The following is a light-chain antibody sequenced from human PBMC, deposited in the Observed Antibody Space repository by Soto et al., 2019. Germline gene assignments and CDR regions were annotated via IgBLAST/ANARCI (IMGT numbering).Light chain of an antibody. V-gene: IGLV2-11*01. J-gene: IGLJ1*01. Sequence: QSVLTQPRSVSGSPGQSVTISCTGTSSDVGGYNYVSWYQQHPGKAPKLMIYDVSKRPSGVPDRFSGSKSGNTASLTISGLQAEDEADYYCCSYAGSYGYVFGTGTKVNVL. CDR3: CSYAGSYGYV. CDR1: SSDVGGYNY. CDR2: DVS.